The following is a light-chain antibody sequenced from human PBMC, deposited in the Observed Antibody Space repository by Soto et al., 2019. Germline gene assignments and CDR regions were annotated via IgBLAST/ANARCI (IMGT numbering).Light chain of an antibody. CDR3: QQYGSSPTT. CDR2: GAS. CDR1: QSVSSSY. Sequence: EIVLTQSPGTLSLSPGERATLSCRASQSVSSSYLAWYHQKPGQAPRLLIYGASSRATGIPDRFSGSGSGTDFTLTISRLEPEEFAVYYCQQYGSSPTTFVQGTKVESK. V-gene: IGKV3-20*01. J-gene: IGKJ1*01.